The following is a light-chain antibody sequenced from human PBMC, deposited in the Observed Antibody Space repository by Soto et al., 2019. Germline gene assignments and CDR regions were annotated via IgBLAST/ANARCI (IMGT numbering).Light chain of an antibody. CDR2: DVT. CDR3: SSYNTRSTLV. Sequence: QSALTQPASVSGSPGQSITISCTGTSSDIGGYNFVSWYQQHPGKAPKLMIYDVTNRPPGLSDRFSGSKSGNTASLTISGLQAEDEANYYCSSYNTRSTLVFGGGTKLTVL. CDR1: SSDIGGYNF. J-gene: IGLJ3*02. V-gene: IGLV2-14*03.